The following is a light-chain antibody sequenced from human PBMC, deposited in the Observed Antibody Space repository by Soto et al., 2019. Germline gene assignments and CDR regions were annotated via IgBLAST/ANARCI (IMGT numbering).Light chain of an antibody. Sequence: DIQVTQSPSTLSASVGDRVTITCRASQSISSWLAWYQQKPGKAPKALIYKASSLESGVPSRFSGSESGTEFTLTISRLQPDDFANYYCQQYNTFPWTFGQGTKVEVK. V-gene: IGKV1-5*03. CDR3: QQYNTFPWT. CDR2: KAS. CDR1: QSISSW. J-gene: IGKJ1*01.